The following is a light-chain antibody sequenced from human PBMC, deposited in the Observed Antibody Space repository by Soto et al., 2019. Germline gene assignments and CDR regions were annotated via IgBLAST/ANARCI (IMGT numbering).Light chain of an antibody. Sequence: IVLTQSPGTLALAPGERATLSCRASQSVTSNYLAWYQQKPGQAPRLLIHGASNRAAGIPDRFSGSGSGTDFTLIISRLEPEDFAVYYCQQYSSSRTFGQGTKVDIK. V-gene: IGKV3-20*01. J-gene: IGKJ1*01. CDR2: GAS. CDR1: QSVTSNY. CDR3: QQYSSSRT.